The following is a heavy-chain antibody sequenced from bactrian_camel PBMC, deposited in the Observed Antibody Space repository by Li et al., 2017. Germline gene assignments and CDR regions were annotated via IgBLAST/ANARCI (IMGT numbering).Heavy chain of an antibody. V-gene: IGHV3S31*01. J-gene: IGHJ6*01. Sequence: VQLVESGGGLVQPGGSLRLSCAASGFSFSSYAMSWVRQAPGKGLEWVSAVNSGGGSTYYADSVKGRFTISRDNAKNTLYLQMNSLKTEDTAVYYCVADCASCEAPWGQGTQVTVS. CDR3: VADCASCEAP. CDR1: GFSFSSYA. D-gene: IGHD7*01. CDR2: VNSGGGST.